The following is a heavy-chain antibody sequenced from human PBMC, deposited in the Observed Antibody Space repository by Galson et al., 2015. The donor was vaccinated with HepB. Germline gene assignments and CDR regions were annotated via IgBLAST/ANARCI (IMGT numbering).Heavy chain of an antibody. V-gene: IGHV2-70*01. D-gene: IGHD3-10*01. Sequence: PALVKPTQTLTLTCTFSGFSLSTSGMCVSWIRQPPGKALEWLALIDWDDDKYYSTSLKTRLTISKDTSKNQVVLTMTNMDPVDTATYYCARSRITMVRGVIALDYMDVWGKGTTVTVSS. CDR2: IDWDDDK. CDR3: ARSRITMVRGVIALDYMDV. CDR1: GFSLSTSGMC. J-gene: IGHJ6*03.